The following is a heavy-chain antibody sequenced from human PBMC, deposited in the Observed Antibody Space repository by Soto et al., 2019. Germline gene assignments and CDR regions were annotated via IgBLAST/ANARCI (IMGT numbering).Heavy chain of an antibody. CDR1: GFTFSDYA. D-gene: IGHD6-19*01. Sequence: EVHLLESGGDLAQPGGSLRLSCAASGFTFSDYAMTWVRQAPGKGLEWVSAISVSGGNTYYADSVKGRFTISRDNSRNTLYLEMNSLRAEDTAVYYCAKDTYGQVADYGEYWGLGTLVTVSS. V-gene: IGHV3-23*01. CDR2: ISVSGGNT. J-gene: IGHJ4*02. CDR3: AKDTYGQVADYGEY.